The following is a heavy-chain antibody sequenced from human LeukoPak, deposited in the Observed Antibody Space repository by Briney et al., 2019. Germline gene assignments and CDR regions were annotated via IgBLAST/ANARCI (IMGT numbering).Heavy chain of an antibody. V-gene: IGHV5-51*01. Sequence: GESLKISCKGSGYSFTSYWIGWVRQIPGKGLEWMGIIYPGDSDTRYSPSFQGQVTISADKSISTAYLQWSSLKASDTAMYYCARRSATAAAGPDYWGQGTLVTVSS. J-gene: IGHJ4*02. CDR1: GYSFTSYW. CDR2: IYPGDSDT. D-gene: IGHD6-13*01. CDR3: ARRSATAAAGPDY.